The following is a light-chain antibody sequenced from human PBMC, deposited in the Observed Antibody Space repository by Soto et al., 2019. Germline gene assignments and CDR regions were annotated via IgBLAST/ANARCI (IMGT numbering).Light chain of an antibody. Sequence: QMTQSAAPLSASLGHRVTLTSTASQSVSRWLAWYQQKPGKAPKILTYEASSLERGVPSRFSASGYGTEVNLTISSLQTDDSATYYCQQYEVYPWTFGRGTKVDI. J-gene: IGKJ1*01. CDR2: EAS. CDR1: QSVSRW. CDR3: QQYEVYPWT. V-gene: IGKV1-5*01.